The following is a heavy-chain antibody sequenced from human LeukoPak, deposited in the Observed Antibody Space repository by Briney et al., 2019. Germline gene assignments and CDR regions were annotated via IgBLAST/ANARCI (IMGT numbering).Heavy chain of an antibody. D-gene: IGHD6-13*01. CDR3: AKIDVAAGDYNFHY. Sequence: PGGSLRLSCAASGFTFSSYAMSWVRQAPGKGLEWVSAISGSGINTYYADSVRGRFTISRDNSKNTLYLQMNSLRAEDTAIYYCAKIDVAAGDYNFHYWGQGTLVTVSS. CDR2: ISGSGINT. CDR1: GFTFSSYA. V-gene: IGHV3-23*01. J-gene: IGHJ4*02.